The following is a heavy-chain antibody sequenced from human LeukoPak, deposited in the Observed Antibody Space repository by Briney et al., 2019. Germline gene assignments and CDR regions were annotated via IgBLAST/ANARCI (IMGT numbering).Heavy chain of an antibody. CDR2: IWSDGGKS. J-gene: IGHJ4*02. D-gene: IGHD2-2*01. V-gene: IGHV3-33*01. Sequence: GRSLTLSCAASGFTFSAYGMHWVRQAPGKRLESVAVIWSDGGKSYNSDSVKGRFTISRDNSKNTLYLQMNSLRADDTAVYYCATDSIGPATDFDYWGQGTLVTVSS. CDR3: ATDSIGPATDFDY. CDR1: GFTFSAYG.